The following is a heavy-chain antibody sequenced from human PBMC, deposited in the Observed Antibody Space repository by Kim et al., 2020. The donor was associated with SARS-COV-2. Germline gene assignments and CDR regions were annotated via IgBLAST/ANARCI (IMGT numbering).Heavy chain of an antibody. V-gene: IGHV5-51*01. D-gene: IGHD3-22*01. CDR1: GYSFTSYW. CDR2: IYPGDSDT. J-gene: IGHJ6*02. Sequence: GESLKISCKGSGYSFTSYWIGWVRQMPGKGLEWMGIIYPGDSDTRYSPSFQGQVTISADKSISTAYLQWSSLKASDTAMYYCARTREYYYDSSGYPQGRGMDVWGQGTTVTVSS. CDR3: ARTREYYYDSSGYPQGRGMDV.